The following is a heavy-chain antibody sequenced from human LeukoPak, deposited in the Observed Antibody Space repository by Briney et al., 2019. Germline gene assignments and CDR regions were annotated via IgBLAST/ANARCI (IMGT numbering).Heavy chain of an antibody. CDR2: MYYSGSP. CDR3: ARWRPYFYDSSGYVDY. CDR1: GDSMTLYY. J-gene: IGHJ4*02. V-gene: IGHV4-59*01. D-gene: IGHD3-22*01. Sequence: SETLSLTCTVSGDSMTLYYWSWIRQSPGKGLEWIGYMYYSGSPDYNPSLKSRVTISIDTSKNQFSLRLTSVTAADTAVYYCARWRPYFYDSSGYVDYWGQGTLVTVSS.